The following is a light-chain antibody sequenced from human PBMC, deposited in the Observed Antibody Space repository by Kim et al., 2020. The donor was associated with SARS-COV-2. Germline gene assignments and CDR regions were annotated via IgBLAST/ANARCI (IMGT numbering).Light chain of an antibody. V-gene: IGLV3-21*01. J-gene: IGLJ1*01. CDR3: QVWESSSDHYD. Sequence: SYELTPPPSVSVAPGKTARITCGGNNIGSKSVHWYQQKPGQAPVLVIYYDSDRPSGIPERFSGSNSGNTATLTISRVEAGDEADYYCQVWESSSDHYDFG. CDR2: YDS. CDR1: NIGSKS.